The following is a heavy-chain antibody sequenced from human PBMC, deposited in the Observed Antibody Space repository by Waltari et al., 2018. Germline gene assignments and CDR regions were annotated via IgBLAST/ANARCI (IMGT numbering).Heavy chain of an antibody. CDR1: GLILSDYA. J-gene: IGHJ4*02. CDR3: IRPFEMGID. V-gene: IGHV3-73*01. Sequence: EVQLVESGGALVQPGGSLKLSCAASGLILSDYAIHWVRQASGKGVEWVGRIRSRCKDDETAYAESVQGRFTISRDASKNTAYLEMNSLKTDDTAVYYCIRPFEMGIDWGQGTQVTVSS. CDR2: IRSRCKDDET. D-gene: IGHD7-27*01.